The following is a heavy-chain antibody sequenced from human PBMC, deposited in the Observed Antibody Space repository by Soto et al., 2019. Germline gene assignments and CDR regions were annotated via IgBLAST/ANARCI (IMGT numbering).Heavy chain of an antibody. J-gene: IGHJ5*02. D-gene: IGHD3-9*01. CDR3: ARTLYDLLTGSVYNWFDP. CDR2: INAGNGNT. CDR1: GYSFTSYA. Sequence: ASVKVSCKASGYSFTSYAIHWVRQAPGQRLEWMGWINAGNGNTKIPQKFQGRVTITRDTSASTAYMEVSSLRSEDTAVYYCARTLYDLLTGSVYNWFDPWGQGTLVTVSS. V-gene: IGHV1-3*01.